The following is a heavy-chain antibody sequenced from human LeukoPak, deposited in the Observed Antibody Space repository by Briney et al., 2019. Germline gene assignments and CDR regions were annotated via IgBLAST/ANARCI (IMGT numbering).Heavy chain of an antibody. Sequence: ASVKVSCKASGGTFSSYAISWVRQAPGQGLEWMGGIIPIFGTANYAQKFQGRVSITADESTSTAYMELSSLRSEDTAVYYCARDPTYYYGSGSYWEPDGDYWGQGTLVTVSS. CDR1: GGTFSSYA. CDR2: IIPIFGTA. CDR3: ARDPTYYYGSGSYWEPDGDY. J-gene: IGHJ4*02. D-gene: IGHD3-10*01. V-gene: IGHV1-69*13.